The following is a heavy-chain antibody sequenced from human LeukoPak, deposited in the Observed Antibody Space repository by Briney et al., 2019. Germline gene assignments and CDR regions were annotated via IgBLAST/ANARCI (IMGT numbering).Heavy chain of an antibody. CDR2: IYYDGKT. Sequence: SETLSLTCTVSGDSMSNSNSYWAWNRQPPGKGLEWIGSIYYDGKTYYSPSLRSRVTVSADTSKSQFSLKLSSVTAADTAIYYCQSRFLEWLLDYWGQGTLVTVSS. V-gene: IGHV4-39*01. D-gene: IGHD3-3*01. CDR3: QSRFLEWLLDY. J-gene: IGHJ4*02. CDR1: GDSMSNSNSY.